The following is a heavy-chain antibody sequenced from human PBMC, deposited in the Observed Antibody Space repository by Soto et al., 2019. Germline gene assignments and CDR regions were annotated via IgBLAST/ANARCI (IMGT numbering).Heavy chain of an antibody. Sequence: SETLSLTCTVSGGSISSYYWSWIRQPPGKGLEWIGYIYYSGSTNYNPSLKSRVTISVDTSKNQFSLKLSSVTAADTAVYYCARDPTSLGRFDPWGQGTLVTVPQ. CDR3: ARDPTSLGRFDP. V-gene: IGHV4-59*01. CDR2: IYYSGST. D-gene: IGHD3-3*02. CDR1: GGSISSYY. J-gene: IGHJ5*02.